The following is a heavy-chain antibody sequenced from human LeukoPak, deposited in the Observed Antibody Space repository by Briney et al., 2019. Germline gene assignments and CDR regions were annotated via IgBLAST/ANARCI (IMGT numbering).Heavy chain of an antibody. CDR3: ARAWFGYGDHFDY. CDR2: INSDGSST. D-gene: IGHD4-17*01. CDR1: GFTFSSYW. V-gene: IGHV3-74*01. J-gene: IGHJ4*02. Sequence: GGSLRLSCAASGFTFSSYWMHWVRQAPGKGLVWVSRINSDGSSTSYADSVKGRFTISRDNAKNTLYLQMNSLRAEDTAVYYCARAWFGYGDHFDYWGQGTLVTVSS.